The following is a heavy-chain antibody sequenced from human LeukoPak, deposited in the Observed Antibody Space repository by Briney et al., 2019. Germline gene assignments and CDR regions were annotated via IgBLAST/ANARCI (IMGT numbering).Heavy chain of an antibody. D-gene: IGHD3-22*01. V-gene: IGHV3-21*04. CDR2: ISSSGTYM. J-gene: IGHJ4*02. Sequence: PGGSLRLSCAASGFTFSRFSMNWVRQAPGKGLEWVSSISSSGTYMYYADSVKGRFTISRDSAKNSLYLQMNSLRAEDTAVYYCASAGNYYDSSGYHDYWGQGTLVTVSS. CDR3: ASAGNYYDSSGYHDY. CDR1: GFTFSRFS.